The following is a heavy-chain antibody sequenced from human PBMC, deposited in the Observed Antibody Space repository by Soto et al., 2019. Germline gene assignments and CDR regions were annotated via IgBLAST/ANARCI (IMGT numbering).Heavy chain of an antibody. J-gene: IGHJ3*02. V-gene: IGHV3-7*01. CDR3: AKDSGDTAMVDAFDI. CDR1: GFTFSSYW. CDR2: IKQDGSEK. Sequence: GGSLRLSCAASGFTFSSYWMSWVRQAPGKGLEWVANIKQDGSEKYYVDSVKGRFTISRDNAKNSLYLQMNSLRAEDTAVYYCAKDSGDTAMVDAFDIWGQGTMVTVSS. D-gene: IGHD5-18*01.